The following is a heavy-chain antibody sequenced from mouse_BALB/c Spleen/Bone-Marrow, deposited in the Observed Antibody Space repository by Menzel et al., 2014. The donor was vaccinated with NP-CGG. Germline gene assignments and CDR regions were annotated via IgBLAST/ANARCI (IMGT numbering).Heavy chain of an antibody. V-gene: IGHV5-6*02. J-gene: IGHJ4*01. CDR2: ISSGGSYT. CDR1: GFTFSNYG. D-gene: IGHD2-4*01. CDR3: SRRGSTMITTGYAMDY. Sequence: DVKLVESGGDLAKPGGSLKLSCAASGFTFSNYGMSWVRQTPDKRLEWVATISSGGSYTYYPDSVKGRFTISRDNAKNTLYLQMSSLKSEDTAMYYCSRRGSTMITTGYAMDYWGQGTSVTVSS.